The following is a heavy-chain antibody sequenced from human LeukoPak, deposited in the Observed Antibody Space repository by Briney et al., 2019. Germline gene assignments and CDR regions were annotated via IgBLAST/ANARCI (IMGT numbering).Heavy chain of an antibody. J-gene: IGHJ4*02. CDR1: GGSISSYY. Sequence: SETLSLTCTVSGGSISSYYWSWIRQPPGKGLEWTGYIYYSGSTNYNPSLKSRVTISVDTSKNQFSLKLSSVTAADTAVYYCATLTTVTTHWGQGTLVTVSS. D-gene: IGHD4-17*01. V-gene: IGHV4-59*01. CDR2: IYYSGST. CDR3: ATLTTVTTH.